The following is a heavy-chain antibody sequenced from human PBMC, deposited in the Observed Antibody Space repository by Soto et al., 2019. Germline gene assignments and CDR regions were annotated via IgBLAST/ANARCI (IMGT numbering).Heavy chain of an antibody. CDR2: IYSGGST. D-gene: IGHD3-10*01. J-gene: IGHJ4*02. CDR1: GFTVSSNY. V-gene: IGHV3-66*01. Sequence: EVQLVESGGGLVQPGGSLRLSCAASGFTVSSNYMSWVRQAPGKGLEWVSVIYSGGSTYYADSVKGRFTISRDNSKNTLYIQMNSLRAEDTAVYYCAREMKSSGSYYNWGQGTLVTVSS. CDR3: AREMKSSGSYYN.